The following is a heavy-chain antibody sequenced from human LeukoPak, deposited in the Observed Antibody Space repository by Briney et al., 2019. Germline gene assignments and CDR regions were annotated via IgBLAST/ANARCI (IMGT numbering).Heavy chain of an antibody. V-gene: IGHV4-39*07. J-gene: IGHJ5*02. D-gene: IGHD3-10*01. CDR3: ARGGSSMVTMVRGVLAVGWFDP. CDR2: IYYSGST. CDR1: GGSISSSSYY. Sequence: PSETLSLTCTVSGGSISSSSYYWGWIRQPPGKGLEWIGSIYYSGSTYYNPSLKSRVTISVDTSKNQFSLKLSSVTAADTAVYYCARGGSSMVTMVRGVLAVGWFDPWGQGTLVTVSS.